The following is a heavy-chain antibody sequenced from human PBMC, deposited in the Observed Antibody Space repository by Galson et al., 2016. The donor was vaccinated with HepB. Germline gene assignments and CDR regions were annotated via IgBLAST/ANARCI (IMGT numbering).Heavy chain of an antibody. CDR3: AIDPSHWIENPFAL. CDR1: GFTFKNFG. J-gene: IGHJ4*02. D-gene: IGHD2-2*03. Sequence: SLRLSCAASGFTFKNFGMTWVRQAPGKGLEWVSTICGSCGDIDYADAVQGRFTISRDNSKNTLSLQMNSLRAEDTDTYYCAIDPSHWIENPFALWGQGTLVTVSS. CDR2: ICGSCGDI. V-gene: IGHV3-23*01.